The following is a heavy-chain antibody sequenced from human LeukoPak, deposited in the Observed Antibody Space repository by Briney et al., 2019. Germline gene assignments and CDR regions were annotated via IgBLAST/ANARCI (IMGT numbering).Heavy chain of an antibody. D-gene: IGHD1-26*01. CDR3: AASIVGAPPY. Sequence: ASVKVSCKASGYTLTSYYLHWVRQAPGQGLEWMAIINPSGGSTSHAQKFQGRVTMTRDTSASTVYMELSSLRSEDTAVYYCAASIVGAPPYWGQGTLVTVSS. CDR2: INPSGGST. J-gene: IGHJ4*02. V-gene: IGHV1-46*01. CDR1: GYTLTSYY.